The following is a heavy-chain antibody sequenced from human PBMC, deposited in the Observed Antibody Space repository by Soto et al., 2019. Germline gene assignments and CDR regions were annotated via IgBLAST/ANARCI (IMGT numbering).Heavy chain of an antibody. D-gene: IGHD6-19*01. J-gene: IGHJ4*02. Sequence: ASVKVSCKASGYIFTDYALQWVRQAPGQRLEWMGWINTGNGNTFYSQKVKGRVTITGDTSASTAYLELSSLRSEDTAIYYCVRSRSTSWPFDYWGQGTLVTVSS. V-gene: IGHV1-3*04. CDR3: VRSRSTSWPFDY. CDR1: GYIFTDYA. CDR2: INTGNGNT.